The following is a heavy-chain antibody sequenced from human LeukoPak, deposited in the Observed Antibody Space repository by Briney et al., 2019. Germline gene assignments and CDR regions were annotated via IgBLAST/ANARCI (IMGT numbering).Heavy chain of an antibody. J-gene: IGHJ4*02. V-gene: IGHV3-48*03. CDR1: GFTFRSYE. D-gene: IGHD5-18*01. CDR2: ISSSGSTI. CDR3: ARKGGYGLDFDY. Sequence: PGGSLRLSCAASGFTFRSYEMNWGRQARGKGLEWVSYISSSGSTIYYAEFVKGRFTISRDNAKNSLYLQMNSLRAEDTAVYYCARKGGYGLDFDYWGQGALVTVSS.